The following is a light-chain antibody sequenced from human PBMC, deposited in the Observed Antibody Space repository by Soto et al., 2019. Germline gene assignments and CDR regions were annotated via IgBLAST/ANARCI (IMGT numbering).Light chain of an antibody. CDR3: QLSQQRSSWPPIA. Sequence: DIVLTQSPATLSLSPGNRVTLSCRANESISNSLAWYQQKPGKAPRILIYDASFRANGIQEMLSGSGSRPDFTLSISSLEPEDFGVYYCQLSQQRSSWPPIAFGQGTRLEIK. CDR2: DAS. CDR1: ESISNS. J-gene: IGKJ5*01. V-gene: IGKV3-11*01.